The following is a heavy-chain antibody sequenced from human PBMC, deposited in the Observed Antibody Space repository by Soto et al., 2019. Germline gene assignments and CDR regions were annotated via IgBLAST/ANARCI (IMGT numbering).Heavy chain of an antibody. V-gene: IGHV3-23*01. CDR1: GFTFSSYA. CDR3: AKDLGPHGDYPEYYFDY. J-gene: IGHJ4*02. Sequence: GGSLRLSCAASGFTFSSYAMSWVRQAPGKGLEWVSAISGSGGSTYYADSVKGRFTISRDNSKNTLYLQMNSLRAEDTAVYYCAKDLGPHGDYPEYYFDYWGQGTLVTVSS. D-gene: IGHD4-17*01. CDR2: ISGSGGST.